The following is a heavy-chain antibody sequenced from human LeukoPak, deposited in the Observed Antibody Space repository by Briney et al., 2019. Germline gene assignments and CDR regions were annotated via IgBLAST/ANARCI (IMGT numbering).Heavy chain of an antibody. Sequence: GGSLRLSCADSGFTFSSYSMHWVRQAPGKGLEWVAVISYDGSNKYNADSVKGRFTISRDNSKNTLYLQMNRLRREDTAEYYCARAEYDRSGSIYYYYGMDIWGQGTTVTVSS. CDR2: ISYDGSNK. D-gene: IGHD3-22*01. CDR1: GFTFSSYS. CDR3: ARAEYDRSGSIYYYYGMDI. V-gene: IGHV3-30-3*01. J-gene: IGHJ6*02.